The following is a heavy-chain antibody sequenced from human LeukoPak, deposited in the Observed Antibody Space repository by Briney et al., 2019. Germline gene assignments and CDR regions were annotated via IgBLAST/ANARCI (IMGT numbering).Heavy chain of an antibody. CDR3: ARGGDIVGTSRSAFDI. Sequence: GGSLRPSCAASGFTFSSYAMSWVRQAPGKGLEWVSLIYSSGSTDYADSVKGRFTISRDNSKNTLYLQMNSLRDEDTAVYYCARGGDIVGTSRSAFDIWGQGTMVTVSS. CDR1: GFTFSSYA. D-gene: IGHD1-26*01. CDR2: IYSSGST. J-gene: IGHJ3*02. V-gene: IGHV3-23*05.